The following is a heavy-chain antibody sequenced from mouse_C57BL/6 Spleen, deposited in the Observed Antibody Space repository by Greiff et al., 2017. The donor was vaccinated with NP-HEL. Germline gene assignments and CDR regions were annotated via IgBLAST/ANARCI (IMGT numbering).Heavy chain of an antibody. CDR1: GYTFTSYG. CDR2: IYPRSGNT. Sequence: VQLQESGAELARPGASVKLSCKASGYTFTSYGISWVKQRTGQGLEWIGEIYPRSGNTYYTEKFKGKATLTADKSSSTAYMELRSLTSEDSAVYFCARGDYSNYVAMDYWGQGTSVTVSS. V-gene: IGHV1-81*01. D-gene: IGHD2-5*01. CDR3: ARGDYSNYVAMDY. J-gene: IGHJ4*01.